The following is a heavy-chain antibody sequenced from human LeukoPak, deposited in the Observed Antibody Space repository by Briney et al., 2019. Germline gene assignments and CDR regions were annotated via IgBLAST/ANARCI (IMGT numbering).Heavy chain of an antibody. J-gene: IGHJ4*02. V-gene: IGHV4-4*07. Sequence: SETLSLTCTVSDGSISNYYWSWVRQPAGKGLELIGRIHSSGSTNYNPSLESRVTMSVDTSKNQFSLMLRYVTAADTAVYYCARGLSGDSYSFEYWGQGTLVTVSS. D-gene: IGHD1-26*01. CDR2: IHSSGST. CDR3: ARGLSGDSYSFEY. CDR1: DGSISNYY.